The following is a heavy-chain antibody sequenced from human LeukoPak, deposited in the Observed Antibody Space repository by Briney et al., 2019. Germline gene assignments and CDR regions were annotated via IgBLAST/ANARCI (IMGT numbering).Heavy chain of an antibody. Sequence: ASMKVSCRASGDNFITYTIRWVRQAPGQGLEWMGRIVPSLDIPTYAQRFQGRVTITADQSTSTAYMALSSLRSDDTAVYYCATEEFDSDDSNHFDSWGQGTLVTVSS. CDR3: ATEEFDSDDSNHFDS. J-gene: IGHJ4*02. CDR1: GDNFITYT. V-gene: IGHV1-69*04. D-gene: IGHD5-18*01. CDR2: IVPSLDIP.